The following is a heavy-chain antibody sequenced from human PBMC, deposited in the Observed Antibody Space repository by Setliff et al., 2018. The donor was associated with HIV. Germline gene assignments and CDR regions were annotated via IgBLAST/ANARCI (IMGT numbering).Heavy chain of an antibody. Sequence: ETLSLTCAVYGGSFNAYYWSWIRQPPGKGLEWIGEINHTGNTQYNPSLKSRVTMSEETSKNQFSLKLKSVTAADTAIYFCARGKGGLVGPAEFDYWGPGTLVTVSS. D-gene: IGHD1-26*01. V-gene: IGHV4-34*01. CDR2: INHTGNT. J-gene: IGHJ4*02. CDR1: GGSFNAYY. CDR3: ARGKGGLVGPAEFDY.